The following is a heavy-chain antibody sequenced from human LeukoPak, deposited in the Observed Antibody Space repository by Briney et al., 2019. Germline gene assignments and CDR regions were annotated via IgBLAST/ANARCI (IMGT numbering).Heavy chain of an antibody. CDR1: GYTLTELS. CDR2: FDAEDGET. Sequence: ASVKVSCKVSGYTLTELSMHWVRQAPGKGLEWMGGFDAEDGETIYAQKFEGRVTMTEDTSTDTAYMELNSLRAEDTAVYYCARVQVVDAFNVWGQGTMVTVSS. CDR3: ARVQVVDAFNV. D-gene: IGHD2-15*01. V-gene: IGHV1-24*01. J-gene: IGHJ3*01.